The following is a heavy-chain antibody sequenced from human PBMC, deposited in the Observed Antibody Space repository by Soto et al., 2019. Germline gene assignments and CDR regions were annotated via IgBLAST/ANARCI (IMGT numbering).Heavy chain of an antibody. Sequence: QEQLQESGPGLVKPSETLSLTCTVSGGSISSYYWSWIRQPPGKGLEWIGYIYYSGSTNYNPSLKSRVTISVDTSKNQFSLKLSSVTAADTAVYYCAREGLTGTIGLYYYYGMDVWGQGTTVTVSS. V-gene: IGHV4-59*01. CDR2: IYYSGST. J-gene: IGHJ6*02. CDR3: AREGLTGTIGLYYYYGMDV. CDR1: GGSISSYY. D-gene: IGHD1-7*01.